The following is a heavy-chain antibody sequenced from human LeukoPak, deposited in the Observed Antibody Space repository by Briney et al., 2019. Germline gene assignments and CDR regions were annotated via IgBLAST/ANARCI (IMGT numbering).Heavy chain of an antibody. CDR2: IIPILGIA. Sequence: ASVKVSCKASGGTFSSYAISWVRQAPGQGLEWMGRIIPILGIANYAQKFQGRVTITADKSTSTAYMELSSLRSEDTAVYHCATWSDYYGMDVWGQGTTVTVSS. CDR1: GGTFSSYA. CDR3: ATWSDYYGMDV. J-gene: IGHJ6*02. D-gene: IGHD3-3*01. V-gene: IGHV1-69*04.